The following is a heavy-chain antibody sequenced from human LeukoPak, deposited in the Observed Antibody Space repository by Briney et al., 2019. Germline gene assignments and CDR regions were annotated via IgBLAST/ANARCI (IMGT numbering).Heavy chain of an antibody. CDR1: GGSISSGSYY. CDR2: IYTSGST. CDR3: PRELLGQQLVDGEYYSDY. V-gene: IGHV4-61*02. Sequence: SETLSLTCTVSGGSISSGSYYWSWIRQPAGKGLEWIGRIYTSGSTNYNPSLKSRVTISVDTSKNQFSLKLSSVAAADTAVYYCPRELLGQQLVDGEYYSDYWGQGTLVTVSS. J-gene: IGHJ4*02. D-gene: IGHD6-13*01.